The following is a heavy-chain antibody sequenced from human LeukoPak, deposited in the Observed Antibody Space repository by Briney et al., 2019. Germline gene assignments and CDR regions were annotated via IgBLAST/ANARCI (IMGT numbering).Heavy chain of an antibody. Sequence: GGSLTLSCAASGFTFSGSPMHWVRQASGKGLEWVGRIKSNTNSYATAYAASVKGRFTISRDDSKNTAYLQMNSLRTEDTAVYYCTRQSIDLDCSATYCSNWFDPWGQGTLVSVCS. CDR3: TRQSIDLDCSATYCSNWFDP. D-gene: IGHD2-15*01. CDR1: GFTFSGSP. V-gene: IGHV3-73*01. CDR2: IKSNTNSYAT. J-gene: IGHJ5*02.